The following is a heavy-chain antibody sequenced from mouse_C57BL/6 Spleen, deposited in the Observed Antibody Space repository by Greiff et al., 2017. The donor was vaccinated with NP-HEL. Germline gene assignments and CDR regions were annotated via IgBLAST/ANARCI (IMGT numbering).Heavy chain of an antibody. CDR2: ISYSGST. D-gene: IGHD3-2*02. V-gene: IGHV3-1*01. CDR3: ARGGTAQAFAY. Sequence: EVKLVESGPGMVKPSQSLSLTCTVTGYSITSGYDWHWIRHFPGNKLEWMGYISYSGSTNYNPSLKSRISITHDTSKNHFFLKLNSVTTEDTATYYCARGGTAQAFAYWGQGTLVTVSA. J-gene: IGHJ3*01. CDR1: GYSITSGYD.